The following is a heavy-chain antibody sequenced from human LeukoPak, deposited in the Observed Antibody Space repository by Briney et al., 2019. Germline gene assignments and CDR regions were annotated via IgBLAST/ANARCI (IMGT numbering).Heavy chain of an antibody. CDR2: FDPEDGEP. J-gene: IGHJ4*02. V-gene: IGHV1-24*01. CDR3: ATDIQQLVLFAY. CDR1: GYSLNEVS. D-gene: IGHD6-13*01. Sequence: ASVKVSCKVSGYSLNEVSMHWVRQAPGQGLEWMGRFDPEDGEPIYAQRFQGRVTMTEDTSTNTAYMEVNSLRSEDTAVYYCATDIQQLVLFAYWGQGTLVTVSS.